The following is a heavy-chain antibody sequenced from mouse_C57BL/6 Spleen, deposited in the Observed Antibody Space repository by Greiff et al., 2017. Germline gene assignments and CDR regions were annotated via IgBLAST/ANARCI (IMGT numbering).Heavy chain of an antibody. J-gene: IGHJ2*01. D-gene: IGHD1-1*01. CDR2: INPNNGGT. CDR3: ARVYYGSSSFDY. V-gene: IGHV1-22*01. CDR1: GYTFTDYN. Sequence: VQLQQSGPELVKPGASVKMSCKASGYTFTDYNMHWVKQSHGKSLEWIGYINPNNGGTSYNQKFKGKATLTVNKSSSTAYMELRSLTSEDSAVYYCARVYYGSSSFDYWGQGSTLTVSS.